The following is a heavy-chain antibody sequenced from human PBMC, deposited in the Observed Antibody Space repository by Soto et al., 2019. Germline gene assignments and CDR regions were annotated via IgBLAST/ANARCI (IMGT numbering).Heavy chain of an antibody. J-gene: IGHJ5*02. V-gene: IGHV1-18*04. CDR1: GYTFTSYG. Sequence: ASVKVSFKASGYTFTSYGISWVRQAPGQGLEWMGWISAYNGNTNYAQKLQGRVTMTTDTSTSTAYMELRSLRSDDTAVYYCARDIVVVPAAIRDNWFDPWGQGTLVTVSS. CDR3: ARDIVVVPAAIRDNWFDP. D-gene: IGHD2-2*02. CDR2: ISAYNGNT.